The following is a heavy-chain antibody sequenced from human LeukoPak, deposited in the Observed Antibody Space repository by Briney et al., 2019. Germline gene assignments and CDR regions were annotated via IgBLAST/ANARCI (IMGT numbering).Heavy chain of an antibody. Sequence: SETLSLTCTVSGGSIGSYYWSWIRQPPGKGLEWIGFIYYSGNTNYNPSLKSRVTISVDTSKNQFSLELTSVTAADTAVYYCARGDYYYYYYYIDVWGKGTTVTFSS. CDR2: IYYSGNT. CDR3: ARGDYYYYYYYIDV. J-gene: IGHJ6*03. D-gene: IGHD2-21*01. V-gene: IGHV4-59*01. CDR1: GGSIGSYY.